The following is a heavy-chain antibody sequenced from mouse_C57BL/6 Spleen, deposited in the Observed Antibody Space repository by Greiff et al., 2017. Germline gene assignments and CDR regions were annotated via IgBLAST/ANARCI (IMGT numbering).Heavy chain of an antibody. V-gene: IGHV1-69*01. Sequence: VQLQQPGAELVMPGASVKLSCKASGYTFTSYWMHWVKQRPGQGLEWIGEIDPSDSYTNYNQKFKGKSTLTVDKSSSTAYMQLSRLTSEDSAVYYCARWDYCGSSPWFAYWGQGTLVTVSA. CDR2: IDPSDSYT. D-gene: IGHD1-1*01. J-gene: IGHJ3*01. CDR3: ARWDYCGSSPWFAY. CDR1: GYTFTSYW.